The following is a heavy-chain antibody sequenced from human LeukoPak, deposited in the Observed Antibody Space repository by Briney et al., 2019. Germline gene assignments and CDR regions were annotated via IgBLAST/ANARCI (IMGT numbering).Heavy chain of an antibody. CDR1: GGSISSYY. Sequence: PSETLSLTCTVSGGSISSYYWSWIRQPPGKGLEWIGYIYYSGSTNYNPSLKSRVTISVDRSKNQFSLKLSSVTAADTAVYYCARQGYWSGYFLFDYWGQGTLVTVSS. CDR2: IYYSGST. J-gene: IGHJ4*02. D-gene: IGHD3-3*01. CDR3: ARQGYWSGYFLFDY. V-gene: IGHV4-59*08.